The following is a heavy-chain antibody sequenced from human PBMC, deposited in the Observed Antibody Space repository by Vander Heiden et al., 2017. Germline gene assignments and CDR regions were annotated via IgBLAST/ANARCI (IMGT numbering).Heavy chain of an antibody. J-gene: IGHJ5*02. D-gene: IGHD3-22*01. Sequence: QVQLQESGPGLVKPSQTLSLTCTVPGGSISSGGYPWSWTRQHPGRGLEWIGYIYYSGSTYYNPSLKSRVTISVDTSKNQFSLKLSSVTAADTAVYYCAREYDSSGYVTWGQGTLVTVSS. CDR2: IYYSGST. V-gene: IGHV4-31*03. CDR1: GGSISSGGYP. CDR3: AREYDSSGYVT.